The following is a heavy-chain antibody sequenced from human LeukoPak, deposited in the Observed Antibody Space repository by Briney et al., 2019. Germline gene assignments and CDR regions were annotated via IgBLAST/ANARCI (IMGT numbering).Heavy chain of an antibody. CDR2: IYNSGST. J-gene: IGHJ4*02. CDR1: GGSISSYY. D-gene: IGHD4-17*01. Sequence: KPSETLSLTCSVSGGSISSYYWSWIRQPPGKGLEWIGCIYNSGSTNYNPSLKSRVTISGDTSRNQFSLRLSSVTAADTAVYFCARRNYGDYDHYFDYWGQGILVTVSS. CDR3: ARRNYGDYDHYFDY. V-gene: IGHV4-59*08.